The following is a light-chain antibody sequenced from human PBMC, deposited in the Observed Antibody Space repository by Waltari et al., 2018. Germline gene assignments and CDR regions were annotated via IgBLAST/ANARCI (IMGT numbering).Light chain of an antibody. CDR1: QSVSSIY. V-gene: IGKV3-20*01. Sequence: EIVLTQSPGTLSLSPGESATLSCRASQSVSSIYLAWYQQKPGQAPRLLIYGASRRATGIPDRFSGSGSGTDFTLTISRLEPEDFAVYYCQQFGGSPPHITFGPGTKVDIK. CDR3: QQFGGSPPHIT. CDR2: GAS. J-gene: IGKJ3*01.